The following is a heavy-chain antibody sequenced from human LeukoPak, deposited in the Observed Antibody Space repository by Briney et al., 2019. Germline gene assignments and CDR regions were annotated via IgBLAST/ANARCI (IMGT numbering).Heavy chain of an antibody. Sequence: GGSLRLSCAASGFTFSSYGMHWVRQAPGKGLEWVAFIRDDGSNKYYADSVKGRFTISRNNSKNTLYLQMNSLRAEDTAVYYCAKDAYSGSYYRYYYYYMDVWGKGTTVTVSS. CDR1: GFTFSSYG. CDR2: IRDDGSNK. CDR3: AKDAYSGSYYRYYYYYMDV. V-gene: IGHV3-30*02. J-gene: IGHJ6*03. D-gene: IGHD1-26*01.